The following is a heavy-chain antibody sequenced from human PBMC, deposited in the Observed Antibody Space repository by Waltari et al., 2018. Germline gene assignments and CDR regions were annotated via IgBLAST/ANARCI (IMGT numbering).Heavy chain of an antibody. V-gene: IGHV1-69*13. Sequence: QVQLVQSGAEVKKPGSSLKFSCKALEGPSTANLITWVRKAPGQGLEWMGGIIPIFGTANYAQKFQGRVTITADESTSTAYMELSSLRSEDTAVYYCALGGSYYFDYWGQGTLVTVSS. CDR1: EGPSTANL. CDR2: IIPIFGTA. D-gene: IGHD3-16*01. CDR3: ALGGSYYFDY. J-gene: IGHJ4*02.